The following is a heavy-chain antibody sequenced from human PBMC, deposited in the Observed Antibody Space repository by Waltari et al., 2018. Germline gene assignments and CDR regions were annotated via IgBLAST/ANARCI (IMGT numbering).Heavy chain of an antibody. D-gene: IGHD1-26*01. Sequence: QLQLQESGPGLVKPSETLSLTCTVSGGSISGSSYYWGWIRQSPGKGLEWIGYIFYTGTTYYNPTLKSRVTIAVDTSKNQFSLKRTSVTAADTAVYFCARDIGSHYYFDYWGQGTLVTVSS. CDR2: IFYTGTT. CDR3: ARDIGSHYYFDY. CDR1: GGSISGSSYY. V-gene: IGHV4-39*07. J-gene: IGHJ4*02.